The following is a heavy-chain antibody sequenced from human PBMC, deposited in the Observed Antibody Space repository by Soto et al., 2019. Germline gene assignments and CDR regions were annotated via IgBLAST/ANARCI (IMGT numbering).Heavy chain of an antibody. CDR3: ARHPYDSSGYYHNWFDP. CDR2: IDPSDSYT. Sequence: GESLKISCKGSGYSFTRYWIYWVRQMPGKGLEWMGRIDPSDSYTNYSPSFQGHVTISADKSISTAYLQWSNLKASDTAMYYCARHPYDSSGYYHNWFDPWGQGTLVTVSS. J-gene: IGHJ5*02. V-gene: IGHV5-10-1*01. D-gene: IGHD3-22*01. CDR1: GYSFTRYW.